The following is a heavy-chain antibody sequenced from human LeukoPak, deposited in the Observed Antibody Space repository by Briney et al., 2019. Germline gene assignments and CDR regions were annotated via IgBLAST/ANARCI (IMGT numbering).Heavy chain of an antibody. CDR1: GVSISNYY. V-gene: IGHV4-4*07. CDR2: IYSTGST. D-gene: IGHD5-12*01. J-gene: IGHJ4*02. CDR3: ARGGVATNVKN. Sequence: SETLSFNCTVSGVSISNYYWSWIRQPPGKGLEGIGRIYSTGSTNYHHSLKRRATTTLDTSKNHFSLSLSSVTAAGTAVYYWARGGVATNVKNWGQGTLVTVSS.